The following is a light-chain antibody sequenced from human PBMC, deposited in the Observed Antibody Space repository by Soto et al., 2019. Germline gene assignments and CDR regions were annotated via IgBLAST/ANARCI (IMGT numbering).Light chain of an antibody. CDR1: QTVGTNA. CDR3: HQYGSLPYT. V-gene: IGKV3-20*01. Sequence: ETVLRQSPGTLSLSPGDIATLSCRASQTVGTNAVVWFQQKPGQAPRLVMYQTSARVTGIPDRFSGSGSGTDFTLTISRLETEDLAVYYCHQYGSLPYTFSQGTRLVI. J-gene: IGKJ2*01. CDR2: QTS.